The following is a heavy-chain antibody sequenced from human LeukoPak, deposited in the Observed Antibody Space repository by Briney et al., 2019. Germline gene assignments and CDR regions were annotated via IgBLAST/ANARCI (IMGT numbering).Heavy chain of an antibody. CDR2: IYSGGST. D-gene: IGHD3-3*01. V-gene: IGHV3-66*01. CDR3: AREVTKEDYFDY. CDR1: GFTVSSNY. J-gene: IGHJ4*02. Sequence: GGSLRLSCAASGFTVSSNYMSWVRQAPGKGLEWVSVIYSGGSTYYADSVKGRFTISRDNSKNTLYLQMNSLRAEDTAVYCCAREVTKEDYFDYWGQGTLVTVSS.